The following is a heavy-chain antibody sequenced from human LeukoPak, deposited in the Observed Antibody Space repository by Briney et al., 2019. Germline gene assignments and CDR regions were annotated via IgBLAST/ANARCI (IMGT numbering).Heavy chain of an antibody. J-gene: IGHJ4*02. V-gene: IGHV3-74*01. D-gene: IGHD2-15*01. CDR3: AREGTGGSCYF. CDR2: INADGSTT. CDR1: GFTFSSYW. Sequence: GGSLRLSCAASGFTFSSYWMHWVRQAPGKGLVGVSRINADGSTTRCADSVKGRFTISRDNAKNTLYLQMNSLRAEDTAVYYCAREGTGGSCYFWGQGTLVTVSS.